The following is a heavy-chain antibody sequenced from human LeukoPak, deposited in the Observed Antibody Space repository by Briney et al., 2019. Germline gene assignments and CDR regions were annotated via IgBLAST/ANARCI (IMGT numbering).Heavy chain of an antibody. CDR1: GYTFTSYA. Sequence: GASVKVSCKASGYTFTSYAMNWVRQAPGQGLEWMGWINTNTGNPTYAQGFTGRFVFSLDTSVSTAYLQISSLKAEDTAVYYCASQTTKIAVAATDAFDIWGQGTMVTVSS. CDR3: ASQTTKIAVAATDAFDI. J-gene: IGHJ3*02. D-gene: IGHD6-19*01. V-gene: IGHV7-4-1*02. CDR2: INTNTGNP.